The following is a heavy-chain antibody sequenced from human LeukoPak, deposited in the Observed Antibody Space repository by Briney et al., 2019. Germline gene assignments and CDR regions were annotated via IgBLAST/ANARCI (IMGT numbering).Heavy chain of an antibody. CDR2: ISWNSGSI. D-gene: IGHD6-13*01. CDR3: ARDRSVEAAGPHDY. J-gene: IGHJ4*02. CDR1: GFTFDDYA. Sequence: GGSLRLSCAASGFTFDDYAMHWVRQAPGKGLEWVSGISWNSGSIGYADSVKGRFTISRDNAKNSLYLQMNSLRAEDTALYYCARDRSVEAAGPHDYWGQGTLVTVSS. V-gene: IGHV3-9*01.